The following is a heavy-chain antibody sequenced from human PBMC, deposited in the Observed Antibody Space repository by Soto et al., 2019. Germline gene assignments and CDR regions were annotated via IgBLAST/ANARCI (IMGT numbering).Heavy chain of an antibody. Sequence: GGSLRLSCAASGFTFSSYAMSWVRQAPGKGLEWVSAISGSGGSTYYADSVKGRFTISRDNSKNTLYLQMNSLRAEDTAVYYCAKESPPNYDFWSGEFDYWGQGTLVTVSS. CDR3: AKESPPNYDFWSGEFDY. CDR2: ISGSGGST. CDR1: GFTFSSYA. J-gene: IGHJ4*02. V-gene: IGHV3-23*01. D-gene: IGHD3-3*01.